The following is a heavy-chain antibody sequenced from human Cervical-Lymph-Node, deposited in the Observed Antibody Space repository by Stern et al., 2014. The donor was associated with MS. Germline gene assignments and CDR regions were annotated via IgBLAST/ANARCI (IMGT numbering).Heavy chain of an antibody. Sequence: LQLVGSGGGVIQPAGSLCLSCTASGFSVRRDSMTWVRLAPGTGQERCLLITNVGSSFFTYSVKGRFTISRDESKNAVYLHMTSLRAEDTARYYWARDTSSPERSDWWGQGTLVTVSS. CDR1: GFSVRRDS. CDR2: ITNVGSS. CDR3: ARDTSSPERSDW. J-gene: IGHJ4*02. D-gene: IGHD1-1*01. V-gene: IGHV3-53*01.